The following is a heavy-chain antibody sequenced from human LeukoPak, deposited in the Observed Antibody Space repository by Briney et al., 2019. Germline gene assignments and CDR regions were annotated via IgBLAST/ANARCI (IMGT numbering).Heavy chain of an antibody. V-gene: IGHV3-53*01. CDR3: ARRAGAYSHPYDY. Sequence: GGSLRLSCTVSGSTVRSNSMSWVRQAPGKGLEWVSFIYSDNTHYSDSVKGRFTISRDNSKNTLYLQMNSLRAEDAAVYYCARRAGAYSHPYDYWGQGTLVTVSS. CDR1: GSTVRSNS. D-gene: IGHD4/OR15-4a*01. J-gene: IGHJ4*02. CDR2: IYSDNT.